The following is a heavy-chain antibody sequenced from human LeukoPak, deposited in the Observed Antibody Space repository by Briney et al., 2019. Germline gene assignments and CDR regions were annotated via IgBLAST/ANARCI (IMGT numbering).Heavy chain of an antibody. Sequence: ASVTVSYKPSGYRFNTYGITWVRQAPGQGLEWMGWINTDNGKTNYAHRLQGRVTVTKDTSTSISYMELRSLTSDDTAVYYCARDRGGSYFQAWGQGTLVTVSS. V-gene: IGHV1-18*01. CDR3: ARDRGGSYFQA. CDR2: INTDNGKT. D-gene: IGHD1-26*01. CDR1: GYRFNTYG. J-gene: IGHJ1*01.